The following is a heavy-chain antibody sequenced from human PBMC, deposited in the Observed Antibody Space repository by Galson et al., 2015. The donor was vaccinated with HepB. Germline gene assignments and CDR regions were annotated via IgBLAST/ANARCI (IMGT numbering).Heavy chain of an antibody. CDR3: ARQQPEFYFDY. Sequence: SETLSLTCTVSGGSISSYYWSWIRQPPGKGLEWIGYIYYSGSTNYNPSLKSRVTKSVDTSKNQFSLKLSSVTAADTAVYYCARQQPEFYFDYWGQGTLVTVSS. CDR2: IYYSGST. V-gene: IGHV4-59*08. CDR1: GGSISSYY. D-gene: IGHD1-1*01. J-gene: IGHJ4*02.